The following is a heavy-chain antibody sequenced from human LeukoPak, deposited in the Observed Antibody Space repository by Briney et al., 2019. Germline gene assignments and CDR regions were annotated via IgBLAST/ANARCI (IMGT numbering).Heavy chain of an antibody. Sequence: PGGSLRLSCAASGFTFSSSAMNWVRQAPGKGLEWVSTISRSGDRTYYADSVKGRFTISRDNSKNTLFLQMNSLRAEDTAVYYCAKGYYGSGSYGWFDNWGQGTLVTVSS. V-gene: IGHV3-23*01. CDR1: GFTFSSSA. CDR2: ISRSGDRT. J-gene: IGHJ4*02. D-gene: IGHD3-10*01. CDR3: AKGYYGSGSYGWFDN.